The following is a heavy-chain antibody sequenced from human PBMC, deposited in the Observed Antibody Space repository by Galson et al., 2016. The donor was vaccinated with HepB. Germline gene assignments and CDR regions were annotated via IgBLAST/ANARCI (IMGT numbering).Heavy chain of an antibody. V-gene: IGHV3-11*01. CDR1: GLIFSNYY. Sequence: SLRLSCAASGLIFSNYYISWIRQAPGKGLEWVTHISPSGTTKFYIDSVKGRSTISRDNANHSIYLQMNSLRVEDTAMYYCAASEYGSGSFNYWGLGILVSVSA. D-gene: IGHD3-10*01. J-gene: IGHJ4*02. CDR3: AASEYGSGSFNY. CDR2: ISPSGTTK.